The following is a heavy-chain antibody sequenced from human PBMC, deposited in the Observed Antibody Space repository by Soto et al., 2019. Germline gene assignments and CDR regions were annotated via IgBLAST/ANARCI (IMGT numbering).Heavy chain of an antibody. V-gene: IGHV4-31*03. CDR3: ARGKSYYDFWSGYYTGNLYYYGMDV. Sequence: QVQLQESGPGLVKPSQTLSLTCTVSGGSISSGGYYWSWIRQHPGKGLEWIGYIYYSGSTYYNPSLKTRVTISVDTSKHQFALKLSSVTAADTAVYYCARGKSYYDFWSGYYTGNLYYYGMDVWGQGTTVTVSS. CDR2: IYYSGST. CDR1: GGSISSGGYY. D-gene: IGHD3-3*01. J-gene: IGHJ6*02.